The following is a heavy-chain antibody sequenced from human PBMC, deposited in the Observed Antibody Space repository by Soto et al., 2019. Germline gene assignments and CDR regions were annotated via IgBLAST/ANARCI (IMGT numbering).Heavy chain of an antibody. J-gene: IGHJ4*02. D-gene: IGHD6-6*01. CDR1: GFIFSDYA. Sequence: QVQLVESGGGVVQPGRSLRLSCAASGFIFSDYAMHWVRQPPGKGLEWVAVISFDGSNKYYADSLKGPFTISRDSAKNTLYLQMDSLRAEDTAVYYCAIELGEKTSIAGNFDYWVQGTLVTVSS. CDR3: AIELGEKTSIAGNFDY. CDR2: ISFDGSNK. V-gene: IGHV3-30-3*01.